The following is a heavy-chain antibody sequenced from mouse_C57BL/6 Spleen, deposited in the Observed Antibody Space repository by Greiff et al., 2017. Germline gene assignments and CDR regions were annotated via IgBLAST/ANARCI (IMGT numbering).Heavy chain of an antibody. CDR3: ARGYDYDEFAY. D-gene: IGHD2-4*01. CDR2: INPSSGYT. CDR1: GYTFTSYT. Sequence: VQLQQSGAELARPGASVKMSCKASGYTFTSYTMHWVKQRPGQGLEWIGYINPSSGYTKYNQKFKDKATLTADKSSSTAYMQLSSLTSEDSAVYYCARGYDYDEFAYWGQGTLVTVSA. V-gene: IGHV1-4*01. J-gene: IGHJ3*01.